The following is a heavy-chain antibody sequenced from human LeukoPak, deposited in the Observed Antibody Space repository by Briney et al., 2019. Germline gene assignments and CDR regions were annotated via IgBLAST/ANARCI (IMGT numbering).Heavy chain of an antibody. D-gene: IGHD6-19*01. CDR2: ISGSGGST. V-gene: IGHV3-23*01. CDR1: GFTFSSYA. J-gene: IGHJ4*02. Sequence: PGGSPRLSCAASGFTFSSYAMSWVRQAPGKGLEWVSAISGSGGSTYYADSVKGRFTISRDNSKNTLYLQMNSLRAEDTAVYYCAKVDRSGWYGEFDYWGQGTLVTVSS. CDR3: AKVDRSGWYGEFDY.